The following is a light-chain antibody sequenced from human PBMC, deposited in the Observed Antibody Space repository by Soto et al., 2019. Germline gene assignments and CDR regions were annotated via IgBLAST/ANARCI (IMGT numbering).Light chain of an antibody. CDR3: QQYGSSPT. CDR1: QSVSSSY. V-gene: IGKV3-20*01. Sequence: EVVLTQSPGPLSLSPGERATLSCRASQSVSSSYLAWCQQKPGQAPRLLIYGASSRATGIPDRFSGSGSGTDFTLTISRLEPEDFAVYYCQQYGSSPTFGQGTKVDIK. J-gene: IGKJ1*01. CDR2: GAS.